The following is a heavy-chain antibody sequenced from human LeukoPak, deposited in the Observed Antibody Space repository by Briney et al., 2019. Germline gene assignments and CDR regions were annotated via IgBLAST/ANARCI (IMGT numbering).Heavy chain of an antibody. CDR2: INPNSGGT. CDR1: GYTFTGYY. Sequence: ASVKVSCKASGYTFTGYYMHWVRQAPGQGLEWMGWINPNSGGTNYAQKLQGRVTMTTDTSTSTAYMELRSLRSDDTAVYYCARGNGSGRGPQYYMDVWGKGTTVTVSS. D-gene: IGHD3-10*01. CDR3: ARGNGSGRGPQYYMDV. J-gene: IGHJ6*03. V-gene: IGHV1-2*02.